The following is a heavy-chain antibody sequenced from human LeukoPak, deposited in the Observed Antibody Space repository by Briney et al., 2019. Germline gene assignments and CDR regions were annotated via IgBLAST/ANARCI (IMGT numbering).Heavy chain of an antibody. CDR3: GNHFPQFDY. CDR1: GFTFSSYG. V-gene: IGHV3-30*18. Sequence: GRSLRLSCAASGFTFSSYGMHWVRQAPGKGLEWVAVISYDGSDKYYADSVKGRFTISRDNSKNTLYLQMNSLRAEDTAVYYCGNHFPQFDYWGQGTLVTVSS. D-gene: IGHD3-3*02. CDR2: ISYDGSDK. J-gene: IGHJ4*02.